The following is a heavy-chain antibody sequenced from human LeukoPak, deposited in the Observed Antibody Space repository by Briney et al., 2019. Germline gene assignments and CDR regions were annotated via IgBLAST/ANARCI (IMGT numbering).Heavy chain of an antibody. V-gene: IGHV4-30-4*08. J-gene: IGHJ4*02. Sequence: SQTLSLTCTVSGGSISSGDYYWSWIRQPPGKGLEWIGYIYYSGSTYYNPSLKSRVTISVDTSKNQFSLKLSSVTAADTAVYYCARGPAYYGSGTPVGYWGQGTLVTVSS. CDR3: ARGPAYYGSGTPVGY. CDR2: IYYSGST. D-gene: IGHD3-10*01. CDR1: GGSISSGDYY.